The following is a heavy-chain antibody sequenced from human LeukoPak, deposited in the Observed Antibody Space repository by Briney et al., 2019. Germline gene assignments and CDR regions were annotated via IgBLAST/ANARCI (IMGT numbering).Heavy chain of an antibody. CDR2: ISGSGGST. Sequence: GGSLRLSCAASGFTFSSYGMRGVRQAPGKVLEWVSVISGSGGSTYYADFVKGRFTVSRDNSKTTLYLQSSRLSAAATALYYCARDKGTAYLSSFDYWGQGTLVTVSS. CDR1: GFTFSSYG. CDR3: ARDKGTAYLSSFDY. V-gene: IGHV3-23*01. D-gene: IGHD2-2*01. J-gene: IGHJ4*02.